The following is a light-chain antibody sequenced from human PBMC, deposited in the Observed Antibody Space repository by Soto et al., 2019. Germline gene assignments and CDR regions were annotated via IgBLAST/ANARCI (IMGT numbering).Light chain of an antibody. J-gene: IGKJ1*01. V-gene: IGKV3-20*01. CDR1: QSVTSSY. Sequence: EIVLTQSPGTLSFSPVERSTLSFIASQSVTSSYLAWYQQKPGQAPGLLIYAASSRATGIPDRFSGSGSGTDFTLTISRLAREDFAVYYCQQYGSSPKTFGQGTKVDIK. CDR3: QQYGSSPKT. CDR2: AAS.